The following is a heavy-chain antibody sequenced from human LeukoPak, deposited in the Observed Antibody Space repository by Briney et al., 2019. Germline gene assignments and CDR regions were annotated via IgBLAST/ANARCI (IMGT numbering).Heavy chain of an antibody. J-gene: IGHJ4*02. CDR1: GGSISSYY. CDR2: IHTTGST. D-gene: IGHD3-3*01. CDR3: ARKGQECYDCWIGYYRSERYFDY. Sequence: SETLSLTCTVSGGSISSYYWSWIRQPAGKGLEWIGRIHTTGSTKYNPSLKSRVTMSVDASKNQFSLKLRFVTAADTATYYCARKGQECYDCWIGYYRSERYFDYWGQGTLVTVSS. V-gene: IGHV4-4*07.